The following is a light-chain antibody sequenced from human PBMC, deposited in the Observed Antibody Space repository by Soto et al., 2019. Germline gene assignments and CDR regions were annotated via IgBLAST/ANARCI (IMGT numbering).Light chain of an antibody. CDR3: QQSYSTPPT. J-gene: IGKJ5*01. CDR1: QSISSY. V-gene: IGKV1-39*01. Sequence: DIQMTQSPSSLSASVGDRVTITCRASQSISSYLNWYQQKPGKAPKVLIYATSSLHSGVPLRFSGSGSGTDFTLTISSLQPEDFATYYCQQSYSTPPTFGQGTRLEI. CDR2: ATS.